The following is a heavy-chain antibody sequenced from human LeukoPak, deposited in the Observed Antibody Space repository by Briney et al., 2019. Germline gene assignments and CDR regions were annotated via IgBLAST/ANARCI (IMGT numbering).Heavy chain of an antibody. CDR1: GFTFSNYA. Sequence: PGGSLRLSCVASGFTFSNYAMSWVRQAPGKGLEWVSAISASGDRTYYADSVKGRFTISRDNSKNTLYLQMNSLRAEDTAVYYCAKDRYSSGPSTYFDLWGRGTLVTVSS. V-gene: IGHV3-23*01. D-gene: IGHD2-15*01. CDR3: AKDRYSSGPSTYFDL. CDR2: ISASGDRT. J-gene: IGHJ2*01.